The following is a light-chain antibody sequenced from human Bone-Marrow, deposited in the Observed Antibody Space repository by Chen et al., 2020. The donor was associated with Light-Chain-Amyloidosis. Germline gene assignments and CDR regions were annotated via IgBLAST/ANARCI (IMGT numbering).Light chain of an antibody. CDR1: DLPTKY. Sequence: YELTQPPSVSVSPGQTARITCSGDDLPTKYAYWYQQKPGQAPVLVIHRETERPSGISERFSGSSSGTTATLTISGVQAEDEADYHCQSADSSGTYEVIFGGGTKLTV. J-gene: IGLJ2*01. V-gene: IGLV3-25*03. CDR2: RET. CDR3: QSADSSGTYEVI.